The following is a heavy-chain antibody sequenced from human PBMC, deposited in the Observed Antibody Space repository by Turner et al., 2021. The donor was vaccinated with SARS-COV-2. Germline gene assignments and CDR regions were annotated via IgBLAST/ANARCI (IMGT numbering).Heavy chain of an antibody. J-gene: IGHJ3*02. CDR3: AKDIRTTPIAVAGRGAFDI. Sequence: EVQLLESGGGLVQPGGSLRLSCAASGFTFSSYAMSWLRQAPGKGREWVSAISGSGGSTFYADSVKGRFTISRDDSKNTLYLQMNSLRAEDTAVYYCAKDIRTTPIAVAGRGAFDIWGQGTMVTVSS. CDR2: ISGSGGST. D-gene: IGHD6-19*01. V-gene: IGHV3-23*01. CDR1: GFTFSSYA.